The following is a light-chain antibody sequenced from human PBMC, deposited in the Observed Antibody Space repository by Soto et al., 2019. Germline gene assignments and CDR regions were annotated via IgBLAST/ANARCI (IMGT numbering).Light chain of an antibody. Sequence: DIQMTQSPWSLSASVGDRVTITCRASHTFSSFLNWYQQKRGKPPTLLIYGAYNLRSGVPSRFTGSGGGAEFRLTISSLQPDDFATYYCQQTYSPPFTFGQGTSLELK. CDR2: GAY. V-gene: IGKV1-39*01. J-gene: IGKJ2*01. CDR3: QQTYSPPFT. CDR1: HTFSSF.